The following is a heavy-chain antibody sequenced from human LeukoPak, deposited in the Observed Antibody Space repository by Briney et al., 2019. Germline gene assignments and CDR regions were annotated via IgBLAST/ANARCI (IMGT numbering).Heavy chain of an antibody. J-gene: IGHJ6*03. V-gene: IGHV3-23*01. D-gene: IGHD3-10*01. CDR3: AKDGLGYYGSGSRYYYYMDV. CDR2: ISGSGGST. CDR1: GFTFSSYG. Sequence: GGSLRLSCAASGFTFSSYGMSWVRQAPGRGLEWVSTISGSGGSTYYADSVKGRFTISRDNSKNTLCLQMNSLRAEDTAVYYCAKDGLGYYGSGSRYYYYMDVWGKGTTVTISS.